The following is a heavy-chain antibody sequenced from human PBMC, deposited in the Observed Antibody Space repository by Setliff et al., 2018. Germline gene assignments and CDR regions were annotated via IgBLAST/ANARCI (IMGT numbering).Heavy chain of an antibody. D-gene: IGHD4-4*01. CDR2: IHSSGRS. V-gene: IGHV4-39*02. J-gene: IGHJ5*01. CDR3: AGRDYSGGDS. CDR1: GGSISSSNYY. Sequence: SETLSLTCSVSGGSISSSNYYWGWIRQPPGKGLEWIGYIHSSGRSNYNPSLKSRVTISADTSNNSFSLNLFSVTAADTAVYYCAGRDYSGGDSWGHGTLVTVSS.